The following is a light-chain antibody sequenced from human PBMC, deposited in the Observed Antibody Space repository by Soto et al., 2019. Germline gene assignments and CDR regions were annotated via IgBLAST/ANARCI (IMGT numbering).Light chain of an antibody. CDR3: SSYTSSSTWV. Sequence: QSVLTQPASVSGSPGQSITISCTGTSSDVGGYNYVSWYQQHPGKAPKLMIYDVSNRLSGVSNRFSGSKSGNTASLTISGLQAEDEADYYCSSYTSSSTWVFGGGTKVTVL. CDR1: SSDVGGYNY. CDR2: DVS. J-gene: IGLJ3*02. V-gene: IGLV2-14*01.